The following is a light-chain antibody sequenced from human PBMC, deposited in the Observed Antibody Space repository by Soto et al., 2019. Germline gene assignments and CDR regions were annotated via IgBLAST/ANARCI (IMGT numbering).Light chain of an antibody. CDR1: QSVRSY. CDR3: QQGGT. J-gene: IGKJ5*01. Sequence: EIVLTQSPATLSLSPGERATLSCRASQSVRSYLGWYQQRPGQAPRLLIYDASNRVTGIPTRFSGSGSGTDFTLPVSSVEPEDFAVYYCQQGGTFGQGTRLEIK. V-gene: IGKV3-11*01. CDR2: DAS.